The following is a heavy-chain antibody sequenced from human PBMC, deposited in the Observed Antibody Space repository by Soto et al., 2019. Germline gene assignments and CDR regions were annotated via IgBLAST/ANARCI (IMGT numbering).Heavy chain of an antibody. D-gene: IGHD3-10*01. CDR2: IKKDGSEK. J-gene: IGHJ4*02. Sequence: GGSLRLSCAASGFDFSSYRMRWVHQAPGKGLEWVANIKKDGSEKFYVDSVKGRFTISRDNAKKSLFLQMDSLRAEDTAVYYCGRDLTSSYGSGTDYWGQGTLVTVSS. V-gene: IGHV3-7*04. CDR3: GRDLTSSYGSGTDY. CDR1: GFDFSSYR.